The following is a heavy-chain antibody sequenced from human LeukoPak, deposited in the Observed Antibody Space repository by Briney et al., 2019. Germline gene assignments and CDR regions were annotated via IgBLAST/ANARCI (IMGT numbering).Heavy chain of an antibody. D-gene: IGHD3-10*01. V-gene: IGHV3-30*03. CDR3: ARAQTMLWEFDAFDI. CDR2: ISYDGSNK. Sequence: GGSLRLSCAVSGFTFSTYGMHWVRQAPGKGLEWVAVISYDGSNKYYADSVKGRFTISRDNAKNSLFLQMNSLRDEDTAVYSCARAQTMLWEFDAFDIWGRGTKVTVSS. J-gene: IGHJ3*02. CDR1: GFTFSTYG.